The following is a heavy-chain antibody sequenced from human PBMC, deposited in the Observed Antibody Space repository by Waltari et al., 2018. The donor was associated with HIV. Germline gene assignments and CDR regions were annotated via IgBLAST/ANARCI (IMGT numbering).Heavy chain of an antibody. Sequence: EQLVESGGGVAQPGSSLRLSCSASGFILGSYAMTWVRTAPGKGLEWVGLISFDGNNAYYADSVKGRFTISRDNSKNTMSLQMNSLRSDDTALYYCARTIFGVMITSDFFYGMDVWGQGTTVTVS. D-gene: IGHD3-3*01. CDR3: ARTIFGVMITSDFFYGMDV. J-gene: IGHJ6*02. CDR1: GFILGSYA. V-gene: IGHV3-30*03. CDR2: ISFDGNNA.